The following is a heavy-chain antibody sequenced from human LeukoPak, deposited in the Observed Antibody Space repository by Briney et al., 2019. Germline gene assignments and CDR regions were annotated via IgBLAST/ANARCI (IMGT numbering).Heavy chain of an antibody. Sequence: SETLSLTCTVSGGSISSSSYYWGWIRQPPGKGLEWIGSIYYSGSTYYNPSLKSRVTISVDTSKNQFSLKLSSVTAADTAVYYCARRQVVPAAEVWFDPWGQGTLVTVSS. CDR2: IYYSGST. D-gene: IGHD2-2*01. CDR1: GGSISSSSYY. CDR3: ARRQVVPAAEVWFDP. V-gene: IGHV4-39*01. J-gene: IGHJ5*02.